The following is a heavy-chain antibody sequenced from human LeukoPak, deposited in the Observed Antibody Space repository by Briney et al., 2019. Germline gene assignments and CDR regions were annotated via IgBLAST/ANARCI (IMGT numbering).Heavy chain of an antibody. J-gene: IGHJ4*02. CDR2: ISGSGGST. V-gene: IGHV3-23*01. CDR1: RFTFSSYA. D-gene: IGHD4-23*01. Sequence: GGSLRLSCAASRFTFSSYAMSWVRQAPGKGLEWVSAISGSGGSTYYADSVKGRFTISRDNSKNTLYLQMNSLRAEDTAVYYCAKGRFSLRWLLDYWGQGTLVTVSS. CDR3: AKGRFSLRWLLDY.